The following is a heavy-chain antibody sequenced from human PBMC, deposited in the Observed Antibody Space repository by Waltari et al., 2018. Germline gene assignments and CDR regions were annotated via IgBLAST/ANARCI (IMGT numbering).Heavy chain of an antibody. CDR2: ISYDGSNK. V-gene: IGHV3-30-3*01. CDR3: ARDGHAVTSAAFDY. D-gene: IGHD4-17*01. CDR1: GFTFSSYA. J-gene: IGHJ4*02. Sequence: QVQLVESGGGAVQAGRSLSTSCAAAGFTFSSYAMHWVRQAPGKGLEWVAVISYDGSNKYYADSVKGRFTISRDNSKNTLYLQMNSLRAEDTAVYYCARDGHAVTSAAFDYWGQGTLVTVSS.